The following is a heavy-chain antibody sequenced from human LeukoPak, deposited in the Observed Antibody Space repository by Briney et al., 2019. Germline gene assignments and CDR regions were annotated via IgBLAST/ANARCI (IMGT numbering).Heavy chain of an antibody. D-gene: IGHD5-18*01. CDR3: ARDRIQLWSHDY. Sequence: GGSLRLSCAASGLTFSTYWMSWVRQAPGKGLEWVASIKPDGSEKYYVDSVKGRFTISRENAKNSLYLQMNSLRAEDTAVYYCARDRIQLWSHDYWGQGTLVTVSS. CDR1: GLTFSTYW. CDR2: IKPDGSEK. J-gene: IGHJ4*02. V-gene: IGHV3-7*04.